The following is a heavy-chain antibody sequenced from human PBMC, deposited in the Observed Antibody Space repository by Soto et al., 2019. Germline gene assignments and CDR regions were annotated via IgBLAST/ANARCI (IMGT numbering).Heavy chain of an antibody. Sequence: KASETLSLTCTVSGGSISSSSYYWGWIRQPPGKGLEWIGSIYYSGSTYYNPSLKSRVTISVDTSKNQFSLKLSSVTAADTAVYYCARQATGNYLRVYYYYGMDVWGQGTTVTVSS. CDR1: GGSISSSSYY. CDR2: IYYSGST. D-gene: IGHD1-7*01. J-gene: IGHJ6*02. CDR3: ARQATGNYLRVYYYYGMDV. V-gene: IGHV4-39*01.